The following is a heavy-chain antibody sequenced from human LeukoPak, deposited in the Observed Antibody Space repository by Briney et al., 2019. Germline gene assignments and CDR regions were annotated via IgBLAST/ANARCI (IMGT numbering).Heavy chain of an antibody. CDR3: ARDMAAVASSNWLDP. J-gene: IGHJ5*02. Sequence: PGRSLRLSCAASGFTFSSYGMHWVRQAPGKGLEWVAVIWYDGSNKYYADSVKGRFTISRDNSKNTLYLQMNSLRAEDTAVYYCARDMAAVASSNWLDPWGQGTLVTVSS. D-gene: IGHD6-19*01. CDR2: IWYDGSNK. CDR1: GFTFSSYG. V-gene: IGHV3-33*01.